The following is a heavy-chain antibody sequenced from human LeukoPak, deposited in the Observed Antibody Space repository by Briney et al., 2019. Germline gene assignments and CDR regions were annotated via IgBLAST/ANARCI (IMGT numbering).Heavy chain of an antibody. V-gene: IGHV3-30*04. CDR3: VRDFASGSYYNLFDY. J-gene: IGHJ4*02. CDR1: GFTFNFFS. CDR2: ISYDATNE. Sequence: GGSLRLSCAASGFTFNFFSMYWVRQSPGKGLAWVAVISYDATNEYYADSVKGRFTISRDDSKSTLYLQMNSLRAEDTAVYYCVRDFASGSYYNLFDYWGQGTLVTVSS. D-gene: IGHD3-10*01.